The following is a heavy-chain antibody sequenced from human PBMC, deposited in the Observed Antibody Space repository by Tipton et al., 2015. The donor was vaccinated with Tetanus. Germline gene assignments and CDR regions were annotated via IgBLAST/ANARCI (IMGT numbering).Heavy chain of an antibody. CDR2: IYYSGST. V-gene: IGHV4-39*01. D-gene: IGHD6-13*01. Sequence: TLSLTCTVSGGSISSSSYFWGWIRQPPGKGLEWIGSIYYSGSTYYNPSLKSRVTISVDTSKNQFSLKLSSVTAADTAVYCCARPGGSSWYTHYLDYWGQGTLVTVSS. CDR1: GGSISSSSYF. J-gene: IGHJ4*02. CDR3: ARPGGSSWYTHYLDY.